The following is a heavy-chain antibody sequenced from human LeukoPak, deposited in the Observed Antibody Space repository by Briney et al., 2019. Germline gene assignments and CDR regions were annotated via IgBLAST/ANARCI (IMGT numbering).Heavy chain of an antibody. CDR3: ARETRYGSVFYGMDV. CDR2: IYYSGST. Sequence: SETLSLTCTVSGGSLSGYYWNWIRQPPGKGLEYIAYIYYSGSTNYNPSLKSRVTISVDSSKNQYTLKLSSVTAADTAVYYCARETRYGSVFYGMDVWGQGTTVTVSS. D-gene: IGHD3-10*01. CDR1: GGSLSGYY. J-gene: IGHJ6*02. V-gene: IGHV4-59*12.